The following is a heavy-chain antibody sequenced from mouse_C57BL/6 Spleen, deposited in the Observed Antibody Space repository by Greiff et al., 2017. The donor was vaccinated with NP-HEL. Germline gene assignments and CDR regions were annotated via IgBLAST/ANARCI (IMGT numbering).Heavy chain of an antibody. J-gene: IGHJ2*01. Sequence: EVKLMESGGGLVKPGGSLKLSCAASGFTFSSYAMSWVRQTPEKRLEWVATISDGGSYTYYPDNVKGRFTISRDNAKNNLYLQMSHLKSEDTAMYYCARELPYYFDDWGQGTTLTVSS. V-gene: IGHV5-4*01. CDR3: ARELPYYFDD. CDR1: GFTFSSYA. CDR2: ISDGGSYT.